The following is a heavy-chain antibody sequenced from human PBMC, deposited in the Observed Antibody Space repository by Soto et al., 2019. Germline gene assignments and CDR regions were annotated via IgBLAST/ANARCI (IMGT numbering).Heavy chain of an antibody. Sequence: QVQLQESGPGLVKPSQTLSLTCTVSGGSISSGGYYWSWIRQHPGKGLEWIGYIYYSGSTYYNPSLKGRVTISVDTSKNQFSLKLSSVTAADTAVYYCARAVVRGVIIEYFDYWGQGTLVTVSS. CDR2: IYYSGST. V-gene: IGHV4-31*03. CDR3: ARAVVRGVIIEYFDY. D-gene: IGHD3-10*01. CDR1: GGSISSGGYY. J-gene: IGHJ4*02.